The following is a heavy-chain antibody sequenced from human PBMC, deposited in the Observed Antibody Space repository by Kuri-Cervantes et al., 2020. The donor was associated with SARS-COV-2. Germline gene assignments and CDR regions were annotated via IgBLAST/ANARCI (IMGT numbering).Heavy chain of an antibody. Sequence: SVKVSCKASGGTFSSYAISWVRQAPGQGLEWMGRIIPILGIANYAQKFQGRVTITADKSTSTAYMELSSLRSEDTAVYYRASLRSSIYCSDSHCYSFDFWGQGTLVTVSS. J-gene: IGHJ3*01. V-gene: IGHV1-69*04. CDR3: ASLRSSIYCSDSHCYSFDF. CDR2: IIPILGIA. CDR1: GGTFSSYA. D-gene: IGHD2-2*02.